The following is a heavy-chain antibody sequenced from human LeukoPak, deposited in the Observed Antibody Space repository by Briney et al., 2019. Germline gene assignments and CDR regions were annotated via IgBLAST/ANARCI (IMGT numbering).Heavy chain of an antibody. J-gene: IGHJ4*02. V-gene: IGHV4-39*01. CDR3: ASPRHYYDSSGADFDY. D-gene: IGHD3-22*01. CDR2: IYYSGST. CDR1: GGSISSSSYY. Sequence: SETLSLTCTVSGGSISSSSYYWGWIRQPPGKGLEWIGSIYYSGSTYYNPSLKSRVTISVDTSKNQFSLKLSSVTAADTAVYYCASPRHYYDSSGADFDYWGQGTLVTVSS.